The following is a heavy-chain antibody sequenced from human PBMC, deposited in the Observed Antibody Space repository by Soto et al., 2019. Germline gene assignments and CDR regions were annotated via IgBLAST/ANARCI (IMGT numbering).Heavy chain of an antibody. D-gene: IGHD4-17*01. CDR2: IYYSGST. J-gene: IGHJ4*02. V-gene: IGHV4-59*08. CDR1: GGSISSYY. CDR3: ARYAYRDYVSFDY. Sequence: PSETLSLTCTVSGGSISSYYWTWIRQPPGKGLEWIGYIYYSGSTNYNPSLKSRVTISVDTSKNQFSLKLSSVTAADTAVYYRARYAYRDYVSFDYWGQGTLVTVSS.